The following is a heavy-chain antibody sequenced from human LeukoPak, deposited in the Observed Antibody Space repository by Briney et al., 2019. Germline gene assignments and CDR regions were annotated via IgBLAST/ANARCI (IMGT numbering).Heavy chain of an antibody. D-gene: IGHD2-15*01. CDR2: ISPNSGDT. J-gene: IGHJ4*02. CDR1: GYTFTDYY. V-gene: IGHV1-2*02. Sequence: ASVKVSCKPSGYTFTDYYMHWVRQAPGQGLEWMGWISPNSGDTNYAQKFQGRVTMTRDTSITTAYMELSRLRSDDTAVYYCARDGGLDYWGQGTPVTVSS. CDR3: ARDGGLDY.